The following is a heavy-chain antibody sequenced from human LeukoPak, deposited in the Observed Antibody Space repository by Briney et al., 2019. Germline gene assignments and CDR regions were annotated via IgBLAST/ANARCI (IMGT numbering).Heavy chain of an antibody. CDR3: ARGSSGYYYETLNGAFDI. CDR2: IIPIFGTA. J-gene: IGHJ3*02. D-gene: IGHD3-22*01. V-gene: IGHV1-69*05. CDR1: GGTFSSYA. Sequence: SVKVSCKASGGTFSSYAISWVRQAPGQGLEWMGGIIPIFGTANYAQKFQGRVTITTDESTSTAYMELSSLRSEDTAVYYCARGSSGYYYETLNGAFDIWGQGTMVTVSS.